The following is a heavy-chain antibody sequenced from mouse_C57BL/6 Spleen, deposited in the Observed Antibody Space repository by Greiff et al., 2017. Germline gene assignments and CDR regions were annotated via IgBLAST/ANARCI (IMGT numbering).Heavy chain of an antibody. CDR2: IYPGGGYT. V-gene: IGHV1-63*01. CDR1: GYTFTNYW. D-gene: IGHD1-1*01. J-gene: IGHJ4*01. Sequence: QVQLQQSGAELVRPGTSVKMSCEASGYTFTNYWIGWAKQRPGHGLEWIGDIYPGGGYTNYNEKFKGKATLTADKSSSTAYMQFSSLTSEDSAIYYCARIITERYAMDYWGQGTSVTVSS. CDR3: ARIITERYAMDY.